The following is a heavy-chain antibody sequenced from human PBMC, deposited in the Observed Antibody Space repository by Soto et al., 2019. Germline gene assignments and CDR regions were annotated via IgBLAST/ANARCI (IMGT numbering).Heavy chain of an antibody. D-gene: IGHD2-15*01. Sequence: QITLQESGPTLVTPTQTLTLTCTFSGFSLSPSGVGVGWLRQPPGTALELLALISWDDDKRYSPSLKSRLTITKDTAKNQVVRTRTNMDPVDTATYYGAQVVREGDMHDDAGDIWGQGTMGTDSS. CDR1: GFSLSPSGVG. J-gene: IGHJ3*02. V-gene: IGHV2-5*02. CDR3: AQVVREGDMHDDAGDI. CDR2: ISWDDDK.